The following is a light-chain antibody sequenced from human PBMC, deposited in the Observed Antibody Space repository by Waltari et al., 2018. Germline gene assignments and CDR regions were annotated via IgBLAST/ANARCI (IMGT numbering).Light chain of an antibody. CDR2: AAS. CDR3: QQYYSYPL. CDR1: QGISSY. V-gene: IGKV1-8*01. J-gene: IGKJ4*01. Sequence: AIRMTQSPSSFSASPGDSVTITCRASQGISSYLAWYQQKPGKAPNLLIYAASTLQSGVPSRFSGSGSGTDFTLTISCLQSEDFATYYCQQYYSYPLFGGGTKVEIK.